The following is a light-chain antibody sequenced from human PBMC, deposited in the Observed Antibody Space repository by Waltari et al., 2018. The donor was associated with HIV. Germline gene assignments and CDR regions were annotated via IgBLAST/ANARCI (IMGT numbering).Light chain of an antibody. CDR1: QNIVTY. CDR3: QRTFSPPRT. J-gene: IGKJ2*01. CDR2: GAS. V-gene: IGKV1-39*01. Sequence: DINMTQSPSSLSASVGDSVTTPCRATQNIVTYLNWYHQSPGEAPALRIFGASTLQDGVSSRFSGSGSETEFTLSIAGLQPEDFGTYSCQRTFSPPRTFGPGT.